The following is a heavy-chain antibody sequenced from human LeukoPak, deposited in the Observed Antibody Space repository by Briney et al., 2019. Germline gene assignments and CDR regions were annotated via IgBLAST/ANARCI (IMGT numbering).Heavy chain of an antibody. J-gene: IGHJ5*02. Sequence: GGSLRLSCAVSGFTLSDHDMDWVRQSPGKGPDWVGRTRSKGKNYSTQYAASVQGRFTISRDDSNNLLYLQMNSLKTEDTAVYYCARAVDIADPWGQGTLVTVSS. CDR1: GFTLSDHD. D-gene: IGHD5-12*01. V-gene: IGHV3-72*01. CDR2: TRSKGKNYST. CDR3: ARAVDIADP.